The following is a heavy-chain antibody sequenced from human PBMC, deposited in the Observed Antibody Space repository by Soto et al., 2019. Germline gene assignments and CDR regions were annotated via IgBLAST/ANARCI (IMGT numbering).Heavy chain of an antibody. J-gene: IGHJ5*02. CDR3: ARLSVSGWFDP. D-gene: IGHD6-25*01. Sequence: SETLSLTCTVSGGSISSSSYYWGWIRQPPGKGLEWIGSIYYSGSTYYNPSLKSRVTISVDTSKNQFSLKLSSVTAADTAVYYCARLSVSGWFDPWGQGTLVTVSS. CDR1: GGSISSSSYY. CDR2: IYYSGST. V-gene: IGHV4-39*01.